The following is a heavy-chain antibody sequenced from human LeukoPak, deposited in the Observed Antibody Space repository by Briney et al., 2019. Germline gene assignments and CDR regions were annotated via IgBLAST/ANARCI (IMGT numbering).Heavy chain of an antibody. D-gene: IGHD6-19*01. V-gene: IGHV4-59*01. CDR2: IYYSGST. CDR3: ARLNQGRVRGPGRAYYYGMDF. Sequence: SETLSLTCTVSGGSISSYYWSWIRQPPGKGLEWIGYIYYSGSTNYNPSLKSRVTISVDTSKNQFSLKLSSVTAADTAVYYCARLNQGRVRGPGRAYYYGMDFWGKGPTVTVSS. J-gene: IGHJ6*04. CDR1: GGSISSYY.